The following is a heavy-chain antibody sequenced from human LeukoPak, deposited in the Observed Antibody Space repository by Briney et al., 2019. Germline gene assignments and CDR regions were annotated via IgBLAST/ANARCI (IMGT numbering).Heavy chain of an antibody. J-gene: IGHJ4*02. D-gene: IGHD3-10*01. CDR3: ARGLWFGDENPPYFDY. V-gene: IGHV4-39*07. CDR1: GDSIGRINYY. Sequence: SETLSLTCTISGDSIGRINYYWGWIRQPPGKGLEWIVSMSYSGHTYYNPSLKSRVTTSIDTSKNQFSLKLSSVTAADTAVYYCARGLWFGDENPPYFDYWGQGTLVTVSS. CDR2: MSYSGHT.